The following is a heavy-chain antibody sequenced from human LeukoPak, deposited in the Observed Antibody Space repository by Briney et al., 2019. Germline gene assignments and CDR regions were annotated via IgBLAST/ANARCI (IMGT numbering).Heavy chain of an antibody. Sequence: GGSLRLSCAASGFTFSIYSMNWVRQAPGKGLEWVSYITSSSGTIYYADSVKGRFTISRDNAKNSLYLQMNSLRAEDTAVYYCAREGQFYGDYFDYWGQGTLATVSS. CDR2: ITSSSGTI. D-gene: IGHD4-17*01. J-gene: IGHJ4*02. V-gene: IGHV3-48*01. CDR1: GFTFSIYS. CDR3: AREGQFYGDYFDY.